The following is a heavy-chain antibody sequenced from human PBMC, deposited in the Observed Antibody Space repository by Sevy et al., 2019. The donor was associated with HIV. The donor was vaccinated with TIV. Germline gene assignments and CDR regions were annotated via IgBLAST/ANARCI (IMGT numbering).Heavy chain of an antibody. Sequence: SETLSLTCTVSGDSISSNYWSWIRQPPGKGLEWIGYIYYGGMTNYNPSLKSRVTILEDTSKNQFSLRLSSVTAADTAVYYWARAEPSLYYGMDVWGQGTTVTVSS. CDR1: GDSISSNY. CDR2: IYYGGMT. CDR3: ARAEPSLYYGMDV. V-gene: IGHV4-59*01. J-gene: IGHJ6*02.